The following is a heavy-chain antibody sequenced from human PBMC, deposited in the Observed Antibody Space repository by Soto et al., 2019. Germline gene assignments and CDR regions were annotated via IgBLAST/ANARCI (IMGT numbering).Heavy chain of an antibody. V-gene: IGHV4-34*01. CDR2: INHSGST. CDR3: ARDRGRPPLGYFQH. CDR1: GGSFSGYY. J-gene: IGHJ1*01. Sequence: PSETLSLTCAVYGGSFSGYYWSWIRQPPGKGLEWIGEINHSGSTNYNPSLKSRVTISVDTSKNQFSLKLSSVTAADTAVYYCARDRGRPPLGYFQHWGQGTLVTVSS. D-gene: IGHD6-6*01.